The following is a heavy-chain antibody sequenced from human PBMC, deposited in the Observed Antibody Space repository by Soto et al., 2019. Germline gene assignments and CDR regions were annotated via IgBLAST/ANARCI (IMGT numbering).Heavy chain of an antibody. J-gene: IGHJ4*02. CDR3: HGYGY. D-gene: IGHD5-12*01. V-gene: IGHV3-53*01. CDR2: IYSAGTT. CDR1: GFTVSSANY. Sequence: EVQLVESGGGLIQPGGSLRLSCVVSGFTVSSANYMSWVRQAPGKGLEWVSVIYSAGTTYYADSVKGRFTISRDNSKNMLYLQMNSLRAEDKPLYYCHGYGYWGQGTLVTVSS.